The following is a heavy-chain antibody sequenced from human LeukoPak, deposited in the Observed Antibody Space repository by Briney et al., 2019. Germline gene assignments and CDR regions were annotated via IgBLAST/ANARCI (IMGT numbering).Heavy chain of an antibody. J-gene: IGHJ5*02. CDR1: GDSISGSNW. CDR3: AGYPLGVYAIPDNWFDP. D-gene: IGHD2-8*01. V-gene: IGHV4-4*02. CDR2: IYHSGST. Sequence: SGTLSLTCDVSGDSISGSNWWNWVRQPPGKGLEWIGGIYHSGSTNYNPSLKRRVTMSVDKSKNQFSLKLSSVTAADTAVYYCAGYPLGVYAIPDNWFDPWGQGTLVTVSS.